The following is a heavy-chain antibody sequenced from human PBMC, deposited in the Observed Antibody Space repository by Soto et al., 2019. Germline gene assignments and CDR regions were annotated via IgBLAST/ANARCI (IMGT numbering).Heavy chain of an antibody. CDR3: ARSRTHYYDSSGWNWFDP. J-gene: IGHJ5*02. D-gene: IGHD3-22*01. V-gene: IGHV1-69*12. CDR2: LIPVFGTA. CDR1: GDTFNNYA. Sequence: QVHLVQSGGEVKKPGSSVNVSCKTSGDTFNNYAINWVRQAPGQGLEWMGGLIPVFGTANYAQKFQGRVTIIADESTDTAYMELSSLISEDTAVYYCARSRTHYYDSSGWNWFDPWGQGTLVSVSS.